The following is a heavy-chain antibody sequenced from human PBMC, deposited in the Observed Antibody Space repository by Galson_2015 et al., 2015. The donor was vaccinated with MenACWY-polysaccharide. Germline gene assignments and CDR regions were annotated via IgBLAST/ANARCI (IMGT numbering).Heavy chain of an antibody. Sequence: LRLSCAASGFTFSSYWMNWVRQAPGKGLEWVANIKEDGSEKYYVDSVKGRFTVSRDNAKNSLYLQMNSLRAEDTAVYYCARARSWSGYFAFDFWGQGTMVTVSS. J-gene: IGHJ3*01. D-gene: IGHD3-3*01. V-gene: IGHV3-7*01. CDR3: ARARSWSGYFAFDF. CDR2: IKEDGSEK. CDR1: GFTFSSYW.